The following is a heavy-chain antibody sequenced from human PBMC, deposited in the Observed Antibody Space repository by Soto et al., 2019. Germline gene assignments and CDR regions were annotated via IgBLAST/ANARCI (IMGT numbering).Heavy chain of an antibody. D-gene: IGHD3-16*01. Sequence: EVQLVESGGGLVKAGGSLRLSCAASGFAFSNLWMSWVRQSPARGLEWVANINQDGTVKVYLDSLKGRFTVSRDNAKNLLYLQMNSLRAEDTALYYCALDYGDWGRGTLVTVSS. CDR3: ALDYGD. V-gene: IGHV3-7*01. J-gene: IGHJ4*02. CDR2: INQDGTVK. CDR1: GFAFSNLW.